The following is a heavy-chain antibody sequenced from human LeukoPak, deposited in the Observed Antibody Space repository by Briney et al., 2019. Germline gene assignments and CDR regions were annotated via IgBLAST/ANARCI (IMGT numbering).Heavy chain of an antibody. Sequence: GGSLRLSCGASGFTFSSFWMHWVRQAPGKGLVWVSRINSDVSSTSYADSVKGRFTISRDNAKNMLYLQMNSLRAEDTAVYYCAPHLSAVVPGAQYGMDVWGQGTTVTVSS. CDR2: INSDVSST. J-gene: IGHJ6*02. V-gene: IGHV3-74*01. CDR1: GFTFSSFW. CDR3: APHLSAVVPGAQYGMDV. D-gene: IGHD2-2*01.